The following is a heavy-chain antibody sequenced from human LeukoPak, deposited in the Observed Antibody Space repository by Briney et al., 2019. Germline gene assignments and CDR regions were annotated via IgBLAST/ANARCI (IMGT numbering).Heavy chain of an antibody. J-gene: IGHJ4*02. Sequence: AETLSLTCTVSGGSISSYYLSWIRQPPGKGLEWIGYIYYSGSTNYNPSLKSRVTISVDTSKRQFSLQLSSVTAADTAVYYCGRYYDILTGYFDYWGQGTLVTVSS. D-gene: IGHD3-9*01. CDR1: GGSISSYY. CDR3: GRYYDILTGYFDY. CDR2: IYYSGST. V-gene: IGHV4-59*01.